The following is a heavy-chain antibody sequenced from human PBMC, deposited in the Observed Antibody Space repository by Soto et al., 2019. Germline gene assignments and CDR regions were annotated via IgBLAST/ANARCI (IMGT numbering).Heavy chain of an antibody. V-gene: IGHV3-30*18. CDR3: AKDGRRCSGGSCYSGSDYFDY. J-gene: IGHJ4*02. D-gene: IGHD2-15*01. CDR2: ISYDGSNK. Sequence: GESLKISCAASGFTFSSYGMHWVRQAPGKGLEWVAVISYDGSNKYYADSVKGRFTISRDNSRNTLYLQRNSLRAGDTAGYYCAKDGRRCSGGSCYSGSDYFDYWGQGTLVTVSS. CDR1: GFTFSSYG.